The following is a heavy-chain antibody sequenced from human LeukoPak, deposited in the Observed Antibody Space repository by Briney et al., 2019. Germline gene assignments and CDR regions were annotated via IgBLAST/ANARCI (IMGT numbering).Heavy chain of an antibody. Sequence: PGGSLRLSCVVSGFSLSSYCMNWVRQAPGRGLEWVSYVSSASSTIYYADSVKGRFTISRDNAKNSLYLQMNSLRDEDTAVYYCARDSSSWYYYYGMGVWGQGTTVTVSS. V-gene: IGHV3-48*02. CDR1: GFSLSSYC. J-gene: IGHJ6*02. CDR2: VSSASSTI. CDR3: ARDSSSWYYYYGMGV. D-gene: IGHD6-13*01.